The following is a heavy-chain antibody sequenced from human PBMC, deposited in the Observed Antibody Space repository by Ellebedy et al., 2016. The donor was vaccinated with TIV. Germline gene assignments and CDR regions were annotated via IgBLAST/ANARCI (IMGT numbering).Heavy chain of an antibody. V-gene: IGHV3-53*01. J-gene: IGHJ4*02. CDR1: GFTVTRSY. CDR3: ARVMVRGVIDY. Sequence: GGSLRLSXAASGFTVTRSYMSWVRQAPGKGLEWVSVLYNTGSTYYADSVKGRFTISRDNAKDSLYLQMSSLRAEDTAVYYCARVMVRGVIDYWGQGTLVTVSA. D-gene: IGHD3-10*01. CDR2: LYNTGST.